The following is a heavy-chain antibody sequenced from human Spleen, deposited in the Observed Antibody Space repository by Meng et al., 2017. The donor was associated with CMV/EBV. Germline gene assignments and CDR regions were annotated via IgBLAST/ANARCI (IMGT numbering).Heavy chain of an antibody. CDR1: GFTFTNYA. CDR3: TTDPEGDYDFDY. V-gene: IGHV3-23*03. D-gene: IGHD4-17*01. Sequence: GESLKISCAASGFTFTNYAMSWVRQAPGKGLEWVSVIYSGDDTTYYADSVKGRFTISRDVAGNLLYLQMNNMRVEDTAIYYCTTDPEGDYDFDYWGQGTLVTVSS. J-gene: IGHJ4*02. CDR2: IYSGDDTT.